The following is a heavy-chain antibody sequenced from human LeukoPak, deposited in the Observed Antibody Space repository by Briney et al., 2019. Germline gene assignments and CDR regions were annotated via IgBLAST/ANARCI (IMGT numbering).Heavy chain of an antibody. J-gene: IGHJ2*01. D-gene: IGHD4-17*01. CDR3: ARLYGDYVYWYFDL. V-gene: IGHV3-21*01. CDR1: GFTYSHYG. Sequence: GGTLRLSCVAPGFTYSHYGMNWVRQAPGKGLEWVSGITSDSRGIYYADSVKGRFTISRDNARNSLYLQMNSLRAEDTAVYFCARLYGDYVYWYFDLWGRGTLVTVSS. CDR2: ITSDSRGI.